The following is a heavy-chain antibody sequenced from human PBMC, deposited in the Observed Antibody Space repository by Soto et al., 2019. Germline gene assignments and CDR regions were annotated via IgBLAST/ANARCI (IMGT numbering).Heavy chain of an antibody. D-gene: IGHD3-16*02. V-gene: IGHV1-69*02. CDR3: ARDSAVPGIIDEVAAFEI. CDR2: IIPSLGLP. CDR1: GGTFSSYT. J-gene: IGHJ3*02. Sequence: QVQLVQSGAEVKKPGSSVKVSCKASGGTFSSYTFNWVRQAPGQGLEWMGRIIPSLGLPNYAQKFKGRSTITADKSTSTVYLDLSSLRSADTAVYYCARDSAVPGIIDEVAAFEIWGQGTMVTVSS.